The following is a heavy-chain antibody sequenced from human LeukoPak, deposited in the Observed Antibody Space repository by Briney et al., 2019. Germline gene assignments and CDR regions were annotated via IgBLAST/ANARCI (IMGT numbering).Heavy chain of an antibody. V-gene: IGHV3-23*01. D-gene: IGHD3-3*01. CDR1: GFTFSSYA. J-gene: IGHJ6*02. CDR3: AKDLPLRFLEWPDYYYGMDV. CDR2: ISGSGGST. Sequence: PGGSLRLSCAASGFTFSSYAMSWVRQAPGKGLEWVSAISGSGGSTYYADSVKGRFTISRDNSKNTLYLQMNSLRAEDTAVYYCAKDLPLRFLEWPDYYYGMDVWGQGTTVTVSS.